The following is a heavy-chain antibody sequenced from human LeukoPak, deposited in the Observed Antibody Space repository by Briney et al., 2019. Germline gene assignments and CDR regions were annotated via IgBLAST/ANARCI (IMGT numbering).Heavy chain of an antibody. V-gene: IGHV4-39*01. J-gene: IGHJ4*02. CDR1: GGSISSSSYY. D-gene: IGHD5-18*01. Sequence: SETLSVTCTVSGGSISSSSYYWGWIRQPPGKGLEWIGSIYYSGSTYSNPSLKSRVTISVDTSKNQFSLKLSSVTAADTAVYYCARTRIQLWSSPLDYWGQGTLVSVSS. CDR2: IYYSGST. CDR3: ARTRIQLWSSPLDY.